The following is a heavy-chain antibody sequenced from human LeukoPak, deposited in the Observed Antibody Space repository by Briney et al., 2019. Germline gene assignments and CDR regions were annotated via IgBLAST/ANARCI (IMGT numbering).Heavy chain of an antibody. D-gene: IGHD3-10*01. J-gene: IGHJ6*04. CDR1: GGTFSSYA. CDR2: IIPIFGTA. CDR3: ARGFPYYYGSGSSYYYYYYGMDV. V-gene: IGHV1-69*06. Sequence: SVKVSCKASGGTFSSYAISWVRQALGQGLEWMGGIIPIFGTANYAQKFQGRVTITADKSTSTAYVELSSLRSEDTAVYYCARGFPYYYGSGSSYYYYYYGMDVWGKGTTVTVSS.